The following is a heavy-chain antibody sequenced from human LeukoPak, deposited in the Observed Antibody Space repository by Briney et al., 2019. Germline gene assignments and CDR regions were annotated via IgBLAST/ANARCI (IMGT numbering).Heavy chain of an antibody. CDR2: ISYSGGT. Sequence: SETLSLTCTVSGGSISSYYWSWIRQPPGKGLEWIGYISYSGGTNYNPSLKSRVTISVDTSKNQFSLKLSSVTAADTAVYYCARDYSSGYYDAFDIWGQGTMVTVSS. CDR3: ARDYSSGYYDAFDI. V-gene: IGHV4-59*01. D-gene: IGHD3-22*01. J-gene: IGHJ3*02. CDR1: GGSISSYY.